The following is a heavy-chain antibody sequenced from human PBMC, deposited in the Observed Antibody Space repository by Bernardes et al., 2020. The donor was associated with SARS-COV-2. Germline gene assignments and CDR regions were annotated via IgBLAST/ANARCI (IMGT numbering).Heavy chain of an antibody. CDR1: GFTFPSYA. V-gene: IGHV3-23*01. D-gene: IGHD3-22*01. J-gene: IGHJ4*02. CDR3: AKGGKAFHETSGPDY. Sequence: GGSLRLACAGTGFTFPSYAMSWVRQAPGKGLEWVSGISGSGGTTYYADSVKGRFTISRDHSKKTVYLQMNSLRAEDTAVYYCAKGGKAFHETSGPDYWGQGTLVSVSS. CDR2: ISGSGGTT.